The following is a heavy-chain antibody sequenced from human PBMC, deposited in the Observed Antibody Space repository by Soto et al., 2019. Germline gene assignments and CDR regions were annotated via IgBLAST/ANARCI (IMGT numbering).Heavy chain of an antibody. CDR3: TTGETMDPRYYYYYGMDV. D-gene: IGHD3-10*01. CDR1: GFTFSNAW. CDR2: IKSKTDGGTT. V-gene: IGHV3-15*07. Sequence: GGSLRLSCAASGFTFSNAWMNWVRQAPGKGLEWVGRIKSKTDGGTTDYAAPVKGRFTISRDDSKNTLYLQMNSLKTEDTAVYYCTTGETMDPRYYYYYGMDVWGQGTTVTVSS. J-gene: IGHJ6*02.